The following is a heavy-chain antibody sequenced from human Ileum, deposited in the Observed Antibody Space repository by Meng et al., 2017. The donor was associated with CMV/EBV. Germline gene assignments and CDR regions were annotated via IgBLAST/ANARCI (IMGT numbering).Heavy chain of an antibody. V-gene: IGHV3-74*01. Sequence: EVKLVESGGGLVQPGGSLRLSCAASGFTFSTYWMHWVRQAPGKGLVWVSRINSDGRNTNYAESVKGRFTISRDNAKNTLFLQMNSLRAEDTAVYYCAHSVAVAGWGQGTLVTVSS. J-gene: IGHJ4*02. CDR3: AHSVAVAG. CDR1: GFTFSTYW. CDR2: INSDGRNT. D-gene: IGHD6-19*01.